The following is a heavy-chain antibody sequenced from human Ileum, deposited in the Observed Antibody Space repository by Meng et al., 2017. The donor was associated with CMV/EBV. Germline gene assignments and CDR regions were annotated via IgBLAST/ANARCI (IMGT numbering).Heavy chain of an antibody. CDR1: RFTFD. V-gene: IGHV3-9*01. J-gene: IGHJ5*02. Sequence: SLKISCAASRFTFDMHWVRQPPGKGLERVSGINWDTGKIAYADCVKGRFSVSRDNANNMVYLQMHSLRAEDTGVYYCVRDVGQQGEGSSWYKWYDPWGQGTLVTVSS. CDR2: INWDTGKI. D-gene: IGHD6-13*01. CDR3: VRDVGQQGEGSSWYKWYDP.